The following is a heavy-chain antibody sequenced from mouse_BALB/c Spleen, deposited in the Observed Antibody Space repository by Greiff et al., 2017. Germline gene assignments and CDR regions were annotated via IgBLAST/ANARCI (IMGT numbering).Heavy chain of an antibody. CDR2: ISYDGSN. V-gene: IGHV3-6*02. CDR1: GYSITSGYY. CDR3: AREVDGYYAMDY. J-gene: IGHJ4*01. Sequence: EVKLQESGPGLVKPSQSLSLTCSVTGYSITSGYYWNWIRQFPGNKLEWMGYISYDGSNNYNPSLKNRISITRDTSKNQFFLKLNSVTTEDTATYYCAREVDGYYAMDYWGQGTSVTVSS.